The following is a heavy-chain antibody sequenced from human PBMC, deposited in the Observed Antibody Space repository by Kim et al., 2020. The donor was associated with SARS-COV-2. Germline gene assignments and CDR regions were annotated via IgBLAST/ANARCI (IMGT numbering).Heavy chain of an antibody. D-gene: IGHD2-21*01. CDR1: GGSVSSGSYY. J-gene: IGHJ3*02. Sequence: SETLSLTCTVSGGSVSSGSYYWSWIRQPPGKGLEWIGYIYYSGSTNYNPSLKSRVTISVDTSKNQFSLKLSSVTAADTAVYYCARAYCGGDCYPVPYAFDIWGQGTMVTVSS. CDR3: ARAYCGGDCYPVPYAFDI. V-gene: IGHV4-61*01. CDR2: IYYSGST.